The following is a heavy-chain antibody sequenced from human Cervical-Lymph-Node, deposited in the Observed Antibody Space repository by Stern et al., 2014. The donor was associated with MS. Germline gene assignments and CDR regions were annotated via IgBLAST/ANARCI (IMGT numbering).Heavy chain of an antibody. D-gene: IGHD2-2*01. Sequence: EVQLVQSGGGLVQPGGSLRLSCAASGFTFSSYWMSWVRQAPGKGLEWVANIKQDGSEKYYVDSVKGRFTISRDNAKNSLYLQMNSLRAEDTAVYYCARGLVVPAAMLLYYYYGMDVWGQGTTVTVSS. V-gene: IGHV3-7*01. J-gene: IGHJ6*02. CDR3: ARGLVVPAAMLLYYYYGMDV. CDR2: IKQDGSEK. CDR1: GFTFSSYW.